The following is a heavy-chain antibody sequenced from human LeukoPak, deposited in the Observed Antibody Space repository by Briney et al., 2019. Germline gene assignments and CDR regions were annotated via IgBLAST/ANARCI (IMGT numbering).Heavy chain of an antibody. D-gene: IGHD6-19*01. Sequence: ASVKVSCKASGYTFTSYDINWVRQATGQGLEWMGWMNPNSGNTGYAQKFQGRVTITRNTSISTACMELSSLRSEDTAVYYCAREVSGWASHYYYYYYMDVWGKGTTVTVSS. CDR3: AREVSGWASHYYYYYYMDV. V-gene: IGHV1-8*03. CDR2: MNPNSGNT. CDR1: GYTFTSYD. J-gene: IGHJ6*03.